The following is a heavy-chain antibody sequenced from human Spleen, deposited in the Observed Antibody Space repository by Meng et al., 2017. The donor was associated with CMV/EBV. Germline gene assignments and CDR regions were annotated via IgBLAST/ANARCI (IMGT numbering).Heavy chain of an antibody. V-gene: IGHV3-53*01. CDR3: ATVGSSSGRFFRH. J-gene: IGHJ1*01. CDR1: GFTVSSNY. Sequence: SCAASGFTVSSNYMGWVRQAPGKGLEWVSILYSGGDTYYADSVKGRFTISGDTSKNTVFLQMSILRAEDTAVYYCATVGSSSGRFFRHWGQGTLVTVSS. D-gene: IGHD6-6*01. CDR2: LYSGGDT.